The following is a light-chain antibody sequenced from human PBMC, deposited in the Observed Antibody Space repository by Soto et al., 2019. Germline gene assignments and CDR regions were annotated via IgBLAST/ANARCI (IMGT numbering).Light chain of an antibody. CDR2: DAS. Sequence: EIVLTQSPAALSLSPGERATLSCRASQSVSNYLAWYQQRPGRAPRLLIYDASHRATGIPARFSGSGSGTDFTLTINSLEPEDFATYYCQHLNNYPLSFGGGTKVEIK. J-gene: IGKJ4*01. CDR3: QHLNNYPLS. CDR1: QSVSNY. V-gene: IGKV3-11*01.